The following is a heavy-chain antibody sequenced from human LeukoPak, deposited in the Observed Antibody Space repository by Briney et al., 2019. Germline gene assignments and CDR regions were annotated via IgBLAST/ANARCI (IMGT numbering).Heavy chain of an antibody. CDR3: ARGSPDAALDF. D-gene: IGHD3-10*01. Sequence: GGSLRLSCAASGFTFRSYGLHRLRQAPGKGLEWVTVIWYDGSKRYYADSVKGRFTISRDNSKNTVYLQMSSLRVEDTAVYYCARGSPDAALDFWGQGTMVAVSS. CDR2: IWYDGSKR. J-gene: IGHJ3*01. V-gene: IGHV3-33*01. CDR1: GFTFRSYG.